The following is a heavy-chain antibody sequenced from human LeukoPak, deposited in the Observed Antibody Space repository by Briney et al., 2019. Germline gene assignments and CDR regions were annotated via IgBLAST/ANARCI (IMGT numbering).Heavy chain of an antibody. D-gene: IGHD3-22*01. CDR2: IYHSGNT. CDR1: GGSISSYY. Sequence: SETLSLTCTVSGGSISSYYWSWIRQPPGKGLEWIGYIYHSGNTYYNPSLKSRVTISIHNSKNQFSLKVNSVTAADTAVYYCARDRNYYDSSGPPYYYSALDVWGQGTTVTVSS. J-gene: IGHJ6*02. V-gene: IGHV4-59*01. CDR3: ARDRNYYDSSGPPYYYSALDV.